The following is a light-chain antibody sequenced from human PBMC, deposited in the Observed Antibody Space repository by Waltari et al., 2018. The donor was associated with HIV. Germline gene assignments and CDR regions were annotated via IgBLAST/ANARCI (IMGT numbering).Light chain of an antibody. CDR2: GAS. CDR1: QSVSSSY. CDR3: QLYGSSPPIT. V-gene: IGKV3-20*01. J-gene: IGKJ5*01. Sequence: ENVLTQSPGTLSLSPGERVTLSCRASQSVSSSYLAWYHPKPGQAPRLLILGASSRATGVPDRFSGSGSGTDFTLTISRLEPEDFAVYYCQLYGSSPPITFGQGTRLEIK.